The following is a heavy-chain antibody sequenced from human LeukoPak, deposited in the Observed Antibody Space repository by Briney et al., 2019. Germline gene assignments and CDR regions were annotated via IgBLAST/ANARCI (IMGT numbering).Heavy chain of an antibody. CDR2: ISWNSGSI. D-gene: IGHD6-6*01. J-gene: IGHJ3*02. Sequence: GRSLRLSCAASGFTFDDYAMHWVRQAPGKGLEWVSGISWNSGSIGYADSVKGRFTISRDNAKNSLYLQMNSPRAEDTALYYCAKELGGAFDIWGQGTMVTVSS. CDR3: AKELGGAFDI. V-gene: IGHV3-9*01. CDR1: GFTFDDYA.